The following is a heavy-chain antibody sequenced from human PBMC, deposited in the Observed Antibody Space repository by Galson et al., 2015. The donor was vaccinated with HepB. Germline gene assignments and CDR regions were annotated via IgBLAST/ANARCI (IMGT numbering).Heavy chain of an antibody. CDR2: ISSSSSYI. CDR1: GFTFSSYS. J-gene: IGHJ4*02. CDR3: ARDSHADYYDSSGYYSIDY. V-gene: IGHV3-21*01. D-gene: IGHD3-22*01. Sequence: SLRLSCAASGFTFSSYSMNWVRQAPGKGLEWVSSISSSSSYIYYADSVKGRFTISRDNAKNSLYLQMNSLRAEDTAVYYCARDSHADYYDSSGYYSIDYWGQGTLVTVSS.